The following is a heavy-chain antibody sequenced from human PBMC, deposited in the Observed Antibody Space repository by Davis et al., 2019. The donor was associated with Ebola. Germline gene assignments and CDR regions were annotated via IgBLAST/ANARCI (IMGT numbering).Heavy chain of an antibody. CDR1: GYSFTSYW. D-gene: IGHD2-15*01. V-gene: IGHV5-51*01. J-gene: IGHJ4*02. CDR3: AMALGYCSGGSCYFDY. CDR2: IYPGDSDT. Sequence: PGGSLRLSCKGSGYSFTSYWIGWVRQMPGKGLEWMGIIYPGDSDTRYSPSFQGQVTISADKSISTAYLQWSSLKASDTAMYYCAMALGYCSGGSCYFDYWGQGTLVTVSS.